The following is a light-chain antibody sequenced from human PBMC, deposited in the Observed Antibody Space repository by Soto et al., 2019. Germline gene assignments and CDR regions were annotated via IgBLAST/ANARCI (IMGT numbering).Light chain of an antibody. CDR3: QQYGTSPWT. CDR2: GVS. J-gene: IGKJ1*01. CDR1: QSVRSSY. V-gene: IGKV3-20*01. Sequence: EIVLTQSPGTLSLSPGERATLSCRASQSVRSSYLAWYQQKLGQAPRLLIYGVSNRSTGIPDRFSGSGSGTDFTLTFSRLESEDFAVYYCQQYGTSPWTFGQGTKVEIK.